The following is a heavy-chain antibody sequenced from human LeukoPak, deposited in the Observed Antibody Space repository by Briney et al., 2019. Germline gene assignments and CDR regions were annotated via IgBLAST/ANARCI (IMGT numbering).Heavy chain of an antibody. D-gene: IGHD5-18*01. J-gene: IGHJ6*03. CDR2: ISSNGGST. CDR1: GFTFSSYA. CDR3: AREGYSYGYLPNYYYYYMDV. V-gene: IGHV3-64*01. Sequence: GGSLRLSCAASGFTFSSYAMHWVRQAPGKGLEYVSAISSNGGSTYYANPVKGRFTISRDNSKNTLYLQMGSLRAEDMAVYYCAREGYSYGYLPNYYYYYMDVWGKGTAVTISS.